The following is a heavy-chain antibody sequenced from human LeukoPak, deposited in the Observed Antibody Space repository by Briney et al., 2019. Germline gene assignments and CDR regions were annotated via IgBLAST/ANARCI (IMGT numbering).Heavy chain of an antibody. CDR1: GYTFTSYA. Sequence: ASVKVSCTASGYTFTSYAMHWVRQAPGQRLEWMGWINAGNGNTKNSQKFQGRVTLTRDTYASTAYMELSSLRSEDTDVYNCARDWVATGFDYWGQGTLVTVSS. CDR3: ARDWVATGFDY. CDR2: INAGNGNT. D-gene: IGHD5-12*01. J-gene: IGHJ4*02. V-gene: IGHV1-3*01.